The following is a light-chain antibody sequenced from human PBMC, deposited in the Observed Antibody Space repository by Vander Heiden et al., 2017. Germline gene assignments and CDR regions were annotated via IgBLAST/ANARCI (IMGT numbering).Light chain of an antibody. Sequence: DIQMTQSPASMPASVGYRVTITCRASQGSSSYLSWYQQKPGKVPQLLIYAASTLHSGVPSRFSGSGSGTDFALTISSVQPEDVGAYYCQKYNSAPWTFGQGTRVEIK. CDR2: AAS. V-gene: IGKV1-27*01. CDR1: QGSSSY. J-gene: IGKJ1*01. CDR3: QKYNSAPWT.